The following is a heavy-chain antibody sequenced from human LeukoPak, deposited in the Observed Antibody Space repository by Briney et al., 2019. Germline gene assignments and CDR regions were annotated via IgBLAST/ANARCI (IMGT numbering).Heavy chain of an antibody. V-gene: IGHV3-20*04. J-gene: IGHJ3*01. Sequence: GGSLRLSCAASGFTFDDYGMSWVRQAPGKGLEWVSGINWNGGSTGYADSVKGRFTISGDNAKNSLYLQMNSLRAEDTALYYCARALGTVTTWNAFDVWGQGTMVTVSS. CDR1: GFTFDDYG. CDR2: INWNGGST. D-gene: IGHD4-17*01. CDR3: ARALGTVTTWNAFDV.